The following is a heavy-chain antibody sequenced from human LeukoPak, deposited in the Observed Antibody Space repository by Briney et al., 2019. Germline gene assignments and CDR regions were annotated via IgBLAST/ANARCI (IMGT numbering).Heavy chain of an antibody. CDR2: IYYSGST. CDR1: GGSISSSSYY. Sequence: SETLSLTCTVSGGSISSSSYYWGWIRQPPGKGREWIGSIYYSGSTYYNPSLKSRVTISVDTSKNQFSLKLSSVTAADTAVYYCARMSLYYYGSGSYGPWGQGTLVTVSS. V-gene: IGHV4-39*01. CDR3: ARMSLYYYGSGSYGP. D-gene: IGHD3-10*01. J-gene: IGHJ5*02.